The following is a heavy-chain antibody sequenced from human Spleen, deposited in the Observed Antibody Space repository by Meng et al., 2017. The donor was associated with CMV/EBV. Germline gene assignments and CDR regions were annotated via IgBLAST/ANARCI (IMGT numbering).Heavy chain of an antibody. J-gene: IGHJ4*02. V-gene: IGHV3-7*01. Sequence: GESLKISCAASGFTFSHHGMHWVRQAPGKGLEWVANIKQDGSEKYYVDSVKGRFTIFRDNAKNLLYLQMYNLRAEDTAVYYCARDVNIGVVTRGYWGQGTLVTVSS. CDR3: ARDVNIGVVTRGY. D-gene: IGHD3-3*01. CDR1: GFTFSHHG. CDR2: IKQDGSEK.